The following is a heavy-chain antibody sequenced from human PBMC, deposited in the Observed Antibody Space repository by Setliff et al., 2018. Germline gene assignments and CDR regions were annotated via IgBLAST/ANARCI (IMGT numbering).Heavy chain of an antibody. CDR2: IYPSDSDT. CDR1: GYSFTSYW. Sequence: PGESLKISCKGSGYSFTSYWISWVRQMPGKGLEWMGIIYPSDSDTRYSPSFRGQVTISADKSISTTYLQWSSLKASDTAIYYCARLSGADVFDIWGQGTVVTVSS. CDR3: ARLSGADVFDI. V-gene: IGHV5-51*01. J-gene: IGHJ3*02. D-gene: IGHD1-26*01.